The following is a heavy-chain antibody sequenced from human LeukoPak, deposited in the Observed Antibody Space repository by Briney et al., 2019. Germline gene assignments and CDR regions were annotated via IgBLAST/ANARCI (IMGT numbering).Heavy chain of an antibody. CDR3: ARERAYDILTGYYKGDAFDI. J-gene: IGHJ3*02. D-gene: IGHD3-9*01. CDR2: MYYSGST. V-gene: IGHV4-4*02. CDR1: GGSISSSNW. Sequence: PSGTLSLTCAVSGGSISSSNWWSWVRQPPGKGLEWIGEMYYSGSTNYNPSLKSRVTISVDKSKIQFSLRLSSVTAADTAVYYCARERAYDILTGYYKGDAFDIWGQGTMVTVSS.